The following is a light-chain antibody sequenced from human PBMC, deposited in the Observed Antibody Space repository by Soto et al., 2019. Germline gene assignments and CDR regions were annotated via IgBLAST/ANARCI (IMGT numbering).Light chain of an antibody. Sequence: DIQMTQSPSTLSASVRDRVTITCRASQTISSWLAWFQQRPGRAPKFLIYDASALPRGVPSRFSGSGSGTKFTLTIASLQPDDFATYYCQQYETFSGAFGPGTKVDIK. CDR2: DAS. CDR3: QQYETFSGA. J-gene: IGKJ1*01. V-gene: IGKV1-5*01. CDR1: QTISSW.